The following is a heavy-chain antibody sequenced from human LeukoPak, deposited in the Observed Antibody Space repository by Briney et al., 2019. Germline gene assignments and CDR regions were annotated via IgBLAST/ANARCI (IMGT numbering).Heavy chain of an antibody. CDR2: INPNSGGT. CDR1: GYTFTGYY. Sequence: ASVKVSCKASGYTFTGYYMHWVRQAPGQGLEWMGWINPNSGGTNYAQKFQGRVTMTRDTSISTAYMELSRLRSDDTAAYYCARRSYYYYGMDVWGQGTTVTVSS. J-gene: IGHJ6*02. V-gene: IGHV1-2*02. D-gene: IGHD2-15*01. CDR3: ARRSYYYYGMDV.